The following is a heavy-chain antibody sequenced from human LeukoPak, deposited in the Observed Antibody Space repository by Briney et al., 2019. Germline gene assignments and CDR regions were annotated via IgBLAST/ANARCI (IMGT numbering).Heavy chain of an antibody. CDR1: GFTFSSYW. V-gene: IGHV3-7*01. Sequence: GGSLRPSCAASGFTFSSYWMSWVRQAPGKGLEWVANIKQDGSEKYYVDSVKGRFTISRDNAKNSLYLQMNSLRAEDTAVYYCASTVTMVRGARPYYYYGMDVWGQGTTVTVSS. CDR2: IKQDGSEK. CDR3: ASTVTMVRGARPYYYYGMDV. D-gene: IGHD3-10*01. J-gene: IGHJ6*02.